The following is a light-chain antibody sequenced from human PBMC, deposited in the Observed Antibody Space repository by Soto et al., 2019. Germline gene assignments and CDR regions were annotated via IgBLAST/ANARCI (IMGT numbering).Light chain of an antibody. V-gene: IGKV2-28*01. CDR2: LGS. CDR1: QSLLLSDGYNY. Sequence: DIVVTQSPLSLPVTPGEPASISCRSSQSLLLSDGYNYFDWYLQKPGQSPQLLIYLGSNRASGVPDRFSGSGSGTDFTLKISRVEAEDVGVYYCMQTLQTPYTFGQGTKLEIK. J-gene: IGKJ2*01. CDR3: MQTLQTPYT.